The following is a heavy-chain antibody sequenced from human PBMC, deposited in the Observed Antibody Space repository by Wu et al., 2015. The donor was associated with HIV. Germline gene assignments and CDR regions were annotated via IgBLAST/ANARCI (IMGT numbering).Heavy chain of an antibody. V-gene: IGHV1-24*01. D-gene: IGHD1-26*01. J-gene: IGHJ3*02. CDR3: ATDGPSGSYAGFDI. CDR1: GYTLTELS. Sequence: QVQLVQSGAEVKKPGASVKVSCKVSGYTLTELSMHWVRLAPGKGLEWMEGFDPEDGETIYAQKFQGRVTMTEDTSTDTAYMELSSLRSEDTAVYYCATDGPSGSYAGFDIWGQGQWSPSLQ. CDR2: FDPEDGET.